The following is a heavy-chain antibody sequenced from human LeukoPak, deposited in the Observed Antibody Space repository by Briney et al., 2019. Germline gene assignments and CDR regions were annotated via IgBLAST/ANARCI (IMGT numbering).Heavy chain of an antibody. CDR3: ARDRDGSLDY. CDR2: INTDGSST. CDR1: GFNFSRNW. D-gene: IGHD3-10*01. Sequence: GGSLRLSCAASGFNFSRNWIHWVRQAPGKGLVWVSRINTDGSSTSYADSVKGRFTISRDNAKNTLYLQMNSLRVEDTAMYYCARDRDGSLDYWGQGTLVIVSS. V-gene: IGHV3-74*01. J-gene: IGHJ4*02.